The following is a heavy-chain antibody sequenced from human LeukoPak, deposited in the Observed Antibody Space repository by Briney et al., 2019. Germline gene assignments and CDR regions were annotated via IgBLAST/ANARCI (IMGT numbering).Heavy chain of an antibody. CDR2: IKQDGSEK. J-gene: IGHJ4*02. V-gene: IGHV3-7*01. CDR3: ARVRGYYDSSAYPYYFDY. Sequence: GGSLRLSCAASGFTFSSYWMSWVRQVPGKGLEWVANIKQDGSEKYYVDSVKGRFTISRDNAKNSLYLQMNSLRAEDTAVYYCARVRGYYDSSAYPYYFDYWGQGTLVTVSS. CDR1: GFTFSSYW. D-gene: IGHD3-22*01.